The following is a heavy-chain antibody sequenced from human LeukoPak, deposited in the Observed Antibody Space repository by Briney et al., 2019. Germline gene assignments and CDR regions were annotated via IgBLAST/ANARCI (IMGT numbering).Heavy chain of an antibody. CDR1: GYTFTSYG. J-gene: IGHJ4*02. V-gene: IGHV1-18*01. D-gene: IGHD1-26*01. Sequence: ASVKVSCKASGYTFTSYGISWVRQAPGQGLEWMGWISAYNGNTNYAQKLQGRVTMTRDTSISTAYMELSRLRSDDTAVYYCARLVGATGDVDYWGQGTLVTVSS. CDR2: ISAYNGNT. CDR3: ARLVGATGDVDY.